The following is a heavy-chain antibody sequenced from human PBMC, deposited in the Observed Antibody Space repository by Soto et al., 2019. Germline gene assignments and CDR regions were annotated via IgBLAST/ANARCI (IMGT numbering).Heavy chain of an antibody. J-gene: IGHJ4*02. Sequence: AVGSLRLSGASSGFIFGNHGMTWVRQAPGRALEWVSTINANAIDTHYADSVKGRFTISRDNSKSTLDLQMNSLRAEDTAIFFVVSWVSAHFDFWGPGTLVTVSS. CDR2: INANAIDT. CDR3: VSWVSAHFDF. CDR1: GFIFGNHG. D-gene: IGHD2-8*01. V-gene: IGHV3-23*01.